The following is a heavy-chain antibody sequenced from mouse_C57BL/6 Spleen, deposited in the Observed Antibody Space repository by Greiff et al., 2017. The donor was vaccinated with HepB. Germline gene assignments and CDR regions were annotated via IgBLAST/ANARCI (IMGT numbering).Heavy chain of an antibody. CDR3: ARAKGYLQGDFDV. CDR1: GYTFTDYN. Sequence: EVKLQESGPELVKPGASVKMSCKASGYTFTDYNMHWVKPSHGKSLEWIGYINPNNGGTSYNQKFKGKATLTVNKSSSTDYMELRSLTSEDYGVYYCARAKGYLQGDFDVWGTGTTVTVSS. CDR2: INPNNGGT. V-gene: IGHV1-22*01. D-gene: IGHD2-2*01. J-gene: IGHJ1*03.